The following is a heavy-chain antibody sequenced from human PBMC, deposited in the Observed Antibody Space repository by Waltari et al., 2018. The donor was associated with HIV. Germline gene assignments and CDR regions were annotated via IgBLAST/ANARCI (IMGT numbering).Heavy chain of an antibody. Sequence: EEQLVEYGGGLVQPGESLILSCLASGFTFPSNSMRCFCQAPVKGLEWVASIKYDGTERKYADSVKGRFTISRDNAKTSLFLEMHNLRVEDTGIYSGATSSSADAHWGQGTLVTVSS. D-gene: IGHD2-2*01. V-gene: IGHV3-7*03. CDR3: ATSSSADAH. J-gene: IGHJ4*02. CDR2: IKYDGTER. CDR1: GFTFPSNS.